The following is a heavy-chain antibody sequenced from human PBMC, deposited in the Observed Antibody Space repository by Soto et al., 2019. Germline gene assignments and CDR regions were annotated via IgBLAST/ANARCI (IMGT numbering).Heavy chain of an antibody. CDR3: ARDLYYYDSSGSSAY. D-gene: IGHD3-22*01. J-gene: IGHJ4*02. CDR2: IWYDGSNK. Sequence: PXVSLRLSCAASGFTFSSYGMHWVRQAPGKGLEWVAVIWYDGSNKYYADSVKGRFTISRDNSKNTLYLQMNSLRAEDTAVYYCARDLYYYDSSGSSAYWGQGTLVTVSS. V-gene: IGHV3-33*01. CDR1: GFTFSSYG.